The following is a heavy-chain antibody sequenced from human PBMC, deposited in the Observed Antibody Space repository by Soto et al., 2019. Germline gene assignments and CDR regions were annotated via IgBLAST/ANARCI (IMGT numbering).Heavy chain of an antibody. CDR2: IYSGDNT. CDR3: ARAEDYYYVGMDV. Sequence: GGSLRLSCSASGFTVSSNYMSWVRQTPGKGLERVTVIYSGDNTYYADSVKGRFTIYRDNFKNTLYLQVNSLRAVDTSVYYCARAEDYYYVGMDVWGQGTTVTVSS. J-gene: IGHJ6*02. V-gene: IGHV3-53*01. CDR1: GFTVSSNY. D-gene: IGHD2-15*01.